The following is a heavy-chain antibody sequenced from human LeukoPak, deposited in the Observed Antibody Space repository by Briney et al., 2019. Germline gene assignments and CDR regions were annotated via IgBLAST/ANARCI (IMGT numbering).Heavy chain of an antibody. J-gene: IGHJ5*02. CDR2: IYYSGST. D-gene: IGHD6-19*01. CDR3: ARSGWWSESWFDP. Sequence: SETLSLTCTVSGGSISSYYWSWIRQPPGKGLEWIGYIYYSGSTNYNPSLKSRVTISVDTSKNQFSLKLSSATAADTAVYYCARSGWWSESWFDPWGQGTLVTVSS. CDR1: GGSISSYY. V-gene: IGHV4-59*01.